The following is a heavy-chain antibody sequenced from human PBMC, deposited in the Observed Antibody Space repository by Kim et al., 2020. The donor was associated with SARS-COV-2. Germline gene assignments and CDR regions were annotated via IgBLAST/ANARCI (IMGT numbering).Heavy chain of an antibody. Sequence: KGRFTISRDNSKNTLYLQMNSLRAEDTAVYYCAKDLNLYSSSWYGSWFDPWGQGTLVTVSS. V-gene: IGHV3-23*01. D-gene: IGHD6-13*01. CDR3: AKDLNLYSSSWYGSWFDP. J-gene: IGHJ5*02.